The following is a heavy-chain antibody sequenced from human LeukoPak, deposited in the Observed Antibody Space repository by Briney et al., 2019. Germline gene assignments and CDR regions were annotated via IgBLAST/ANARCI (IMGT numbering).Heavy chain of an antibody. J-gene: IGHJ4*02. Sequence: ASVKVSCKASGYTFTSYGISWVRQAPGQGLEWMGWISAYNGNTNYAQKLQGRVTMTTDTSTSTAYMELRSLRSDDTAVYYCARDAHPIDYGSGSYPRPTVYDYWGQGTLVTVSS. V-gene: IGHV1-18*01. CDR2: ISAYNGNT. CDR1: GYTFTSYG. D-gene: IGHD3-10*01. CDR3: ARDAHPIDYGSGSYPRPTVYDY.